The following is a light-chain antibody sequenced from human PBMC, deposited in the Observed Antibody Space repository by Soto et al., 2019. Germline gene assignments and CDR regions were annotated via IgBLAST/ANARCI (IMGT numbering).Light chain of an antibody. CDR1: SSNIGRNS. CDR2: TNN. V-gene: IGLV1-47*02. J-gene: IGLJ1*01. CDR3: AAWDDSLSTYV. Sequence: QSLLTQPXSXSXXXGXXXTXACSXSSSNIGRNSVYWYQQLPGTAPKLLIHTNNQRPSGVPDRFSGSKSGTSASLAISGLRSEDEADYYCAAWDDSLSTYVFGTGTKVTV.